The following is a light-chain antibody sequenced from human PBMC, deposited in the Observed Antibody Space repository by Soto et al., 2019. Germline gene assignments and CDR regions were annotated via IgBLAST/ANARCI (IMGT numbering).Light chain of an antibody. Sequence: VLTQPLSVSGAPGQTARITCGGNNVASKTVHWYRQKPGQAPVLVLYDDTDRPSGIPERFSGSNSGNTATLTISRVEAGDEADYYCQVWDTSDHSWVFGGGTKVTVL. CDR2: DDT. CDR3: QVWDTSDHSWV. J-gene: IGLJ3*02. V-gene: IGLV3-21*02. CDR1: NVASKT.